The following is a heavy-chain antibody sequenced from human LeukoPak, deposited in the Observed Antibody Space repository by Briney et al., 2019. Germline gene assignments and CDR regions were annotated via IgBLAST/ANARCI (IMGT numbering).Heavy chain of an antibody. V-gene: IGHV3-53*01. CDR3: AREPYGGNLYYFDY. Sequence: GGSLRLSCAASGFTVSSNYMNWVRQAPGKGLEWVSVIYSGGSTYYADSVKGRFTISRDNSKNTLYLQMKSLRAEDTAVYYCAREPYGGNLYYFDYWGQGTLVTVSS. CDR2: IYSGGST. D-gene: IGHD4-23*01. J-gene: IGHJ4*02. CDR1: GFTVSSNY.